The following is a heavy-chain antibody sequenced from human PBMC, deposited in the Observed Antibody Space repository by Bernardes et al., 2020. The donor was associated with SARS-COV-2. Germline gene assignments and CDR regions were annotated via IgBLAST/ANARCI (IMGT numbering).Heavy chain of an antibody. CDR1: GYTLTGLS. J-gene: IGHJ6*02. D-gene: IGHD1-26*01. Sequence: ASVKVSCRVSGYTLTGLSIHWVRQAPGKGLEWMGAFHPEDGEAIYAQNFQGRVTMTEDTSTDTAYMELSSLRSEDTAVYYCATVSGIFDYQYYGMGVWGQGTTVTVSS. CDR2: FHPEDGEA. V-gene: IGHV1-24*01. CDR3: ATVSGIFDYQYYGMGV.